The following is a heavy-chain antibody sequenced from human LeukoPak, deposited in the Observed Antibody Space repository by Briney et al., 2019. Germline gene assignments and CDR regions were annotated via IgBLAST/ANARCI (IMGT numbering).Heavy chain of an antibody. D-gene: IGHD3-10*01. Sequence: SETLSLTCTVSGGSISSYYWSWIRQPAGKGLEWIGRIYTSGSTDYNPSLKSRVTMSVDTSKNQFSLKLSSVTAADTAVYYCARVPPTYYYGSGSPTWFDYWGQGTLVTVSS. CDR2: IYTSGST. J-gene: IGHJ4*02. CDR1: GGSISSYY. V-gene: IGHV4-4*07. CDR3: ARVPPTYYYGSGSPTWFDY.